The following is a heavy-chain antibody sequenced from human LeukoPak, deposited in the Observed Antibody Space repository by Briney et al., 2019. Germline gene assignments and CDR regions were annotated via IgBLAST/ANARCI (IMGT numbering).Heavy chain of an antibody. J-gene: IGHJ4*02. CDR1: GFTFSDYY. CDR3: ARDLYRIVVVPHYFDY. D-gene: IGHD3-22*01. Sequence: GGSLRLSCAASGFTFSDYYMSWIRQAPGKGLGWVSYISSSGSTIYYADSVKGRFTISRDNAKNSLYLQMNSLRAEDTAVYYCARDLYRIVVVPHYFDYWGQGTLVTVSS. V-gene: IGHV3-11*04. CDR2: ISSSGSTI.